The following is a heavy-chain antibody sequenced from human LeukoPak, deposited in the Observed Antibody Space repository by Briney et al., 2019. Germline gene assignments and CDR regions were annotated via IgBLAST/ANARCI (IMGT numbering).Heavy chain of an antibody. CDR1: GYTFTGYY. V-gene: IGHV1-2*02. J-gene: IGHJ4*02. D-gene: IGHD2-8*01. CDR2: INPNSGDT. CDR3: ARVWPCANGVCPDVFEY. Sequence: ASVKVSCTASGYTFTGYYMHWVRQAPGQGLEWMGWINPNSGDTYYAQNFQGRVTMTRDTSISSAYMELSSLRSDDTAVYYCARVWPCANGVCPDVFEYWGQGTLVTVSS.